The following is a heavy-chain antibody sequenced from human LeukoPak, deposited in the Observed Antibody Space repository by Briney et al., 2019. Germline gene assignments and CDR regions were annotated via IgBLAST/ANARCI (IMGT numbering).Heavy chain of an antibody. D-gene: IGHD4-17*01. V-gene: IGHV1-2*02. Sequence: ASVKVSCKASGYTFTGYYMHWVRQAPGQGLEWMGWINPNSGGTNHAQKFQGRVTMTRDTSISTAYMELSRLRSDDTAVYYCARGVTTSLYFDYWGQGTLVTVSS. J-gene: IGHJ4*02. CDR3: ARGVTTSLYFDY. CDR2: INPNSGGT. CDR1: GYTFTGYY.